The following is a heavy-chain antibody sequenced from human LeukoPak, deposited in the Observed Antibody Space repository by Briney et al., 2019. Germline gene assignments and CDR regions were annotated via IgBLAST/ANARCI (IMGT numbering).Heavy chain of an antibody. CDR2: SRSKAYGGTT. CDR3: TRESGYCDSTTCYTGFQH. CDR1: GFTFGDYA. D-gene: IGHD2-2*02. J-gene: IGHJ1*01. Sequence: PGGSLRLSCTASGFTFGDYAMSWVRQAPGKGLEWVGFSRSKAYGGTTECAASVKGRFTISGDDSKSTAYLQMNSLKTEDTAVYYCTRESGYCDSTTCYTGFQHWGQGTLVTVSS. V-gene: IGHV3-49*04.